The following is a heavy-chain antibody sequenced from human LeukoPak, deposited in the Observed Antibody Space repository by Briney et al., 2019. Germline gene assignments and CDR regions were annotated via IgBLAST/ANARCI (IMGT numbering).Heavy chain of an antibody. V-gene: IGHV4-4*07. J-gene: IGHJ6*02. CDR1: GGSISSYY. Sequence: SETLSLTCTVSGGSISSYYWSWIRQPAGKGLEWIGRMHTSGSTNYNPSLKSRVTISVDTSKNQFSLKLSSVTAADTAVYYCARGRRALWFGESRISYYYYYGMDVWGQGTTVTVSS. CDR2: MHTSGST. CDR3: ARGRRALWFGESRISYYYYYGMDV. D-gene: IGHD3-10*01.